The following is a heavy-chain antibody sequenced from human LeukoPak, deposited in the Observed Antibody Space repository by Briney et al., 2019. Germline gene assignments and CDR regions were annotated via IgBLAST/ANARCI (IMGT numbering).Heavy chain of an antibody. J-gene: IGHJ1*01. CDR2: IKHDGSDK. D-gene: IGHD3-22*01. Sequence: GGSLRLSCAASGFLFSSYWMSWVRQAPGKGLEWVANIKHDGSDKYYVDSVTGRFTISRDNAKNSLSLQMNSLRVEDTAVYYCATYSSLNRREFQYWGQGTLLTVSS. V-gene: IGHV3-7*01. CDR3: ATYSSLNRREFQY. CDR1: GFLFSSYW.